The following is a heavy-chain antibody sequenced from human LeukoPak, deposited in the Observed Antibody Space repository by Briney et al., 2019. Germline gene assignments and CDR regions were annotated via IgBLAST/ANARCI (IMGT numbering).Heavy chain of an antibody. J-gene: IGHJ4*02. D-gene: IGHD2-21*01. CDR2: IYSGGNT. CDR3: ARDHSYYFDY. Sequence: PGGSLRLSCAASGFTVSSNYMSWVRQAPGKGLEWVSVIYSGGNTYYADSVEGRFTISRDNSKNTLYLQMNSLRAEDTAVYYCARDHSYYFDYWGQGTLVTVSA. CDR1: GFTVSSNY. V-gene: IGHV3-66*01.